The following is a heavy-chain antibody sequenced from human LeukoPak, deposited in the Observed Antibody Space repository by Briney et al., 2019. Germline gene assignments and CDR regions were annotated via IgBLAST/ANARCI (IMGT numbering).Heavy chain of an antibody. CDR1: GFAFSSYW. D-gene: IGHD3-22*01. J-gene: IGHJ4*02. CDR3: ASSSSGYYYPDY. V-gene: IGHV3-7*01. Sequence: GGSLRLSCAASGFAFSSYWMSWVRQAPGKGLEWVANIKQDGSEKYYVDSVKGRFTISRDNAKNSLYLQMNSLRAEDTAVCYCASSSSGYYYPDYWGQGTLVTVSS. CDR2: IKQDGSEK.